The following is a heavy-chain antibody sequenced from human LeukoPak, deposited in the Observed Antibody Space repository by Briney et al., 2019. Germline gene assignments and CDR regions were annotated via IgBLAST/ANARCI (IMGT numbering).Heavy chain of an antibody. J-gene: IGHJ4*02. CDR3: AKARPGDTFDF. Sequence: GGSLRLXCAASGFTFSLYWMKWDRQAPGKGLEWVASIMKDGSEKYYVDSVKGRFTISRDNAKDSLYLQMNSLRAEDTAVYYCAKARPGDTFDFWGQGTLVTVSS. CDR2: IMKDGSEK. CDR1: GFTFSLYW. D-gene: IGHD3-10*01. V-gene: IGHV3-7*01.